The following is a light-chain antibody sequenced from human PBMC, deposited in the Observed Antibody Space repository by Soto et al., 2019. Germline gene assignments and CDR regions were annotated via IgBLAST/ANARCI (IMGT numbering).Light chain of an antibody. Sequence: EIVLTQSPGTLSLSPGERATLSCRASQTINSNYLVWFQQKPGQAPRLLIYDASSRATGIPDRFSGSGSGTDFTLTISSLEPEDFAVYYCQQCDRSPWTFGQGTKVEIK. J-gene: IGKJ1*01. CDR3: QQCDRSPWT. CDR1: QTINSNY. V-gene: IGKV3-20*01. CDR2: DAS.